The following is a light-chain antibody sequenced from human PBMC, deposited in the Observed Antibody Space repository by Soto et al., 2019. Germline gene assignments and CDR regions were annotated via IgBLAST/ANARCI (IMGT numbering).Light chain of an antibody. CDR1: QIVGSY. Sequence: EIVLTQSPATLSLSPGERATLSCRASQIVGSYLAWYQQKPGQAPRLLIYDASNRATGIPARFSGSGSGTDFTLTISSLEPEDFAVYYCQQRSNWPAITFGQGTRLEIK. CDR2: DAS. V-gene: IGKV3-11*01. J-gene: IGKJ5*01. CDR3: QQRSNWPAIT.